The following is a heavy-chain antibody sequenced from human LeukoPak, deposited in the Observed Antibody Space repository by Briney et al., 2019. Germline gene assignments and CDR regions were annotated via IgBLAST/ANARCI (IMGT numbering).Heavy chain of an antibody. Sequence: GGSLRLSCVASGFIFSDAWMSWVRQAPGKGLEWVGRIKSKADGETADYAAPLKGRFTISRDDSKNTLYVQINSLKTEDTGVYYCTTGYWNAWHDGYWGQGTLVTVSS. CDR2: IKSKADGETA. CDR1: GFIFSDAW. V-gene: IGHV3-15*01. J-gene: IGHJ4*02. D-gene: IGHD1-1*01. CDR3: TTGYWNAWHDGY.